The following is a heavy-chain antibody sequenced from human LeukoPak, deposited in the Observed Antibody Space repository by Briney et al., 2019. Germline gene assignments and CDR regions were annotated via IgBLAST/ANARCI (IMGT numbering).Heavy chain of an antibody. J-gene: IGHJ4*02. Sequence: GGSLRLSCAASGFSFSSHWVHWVRQAPGKGLEWVAVISYDGSNKYYADSVKGRFTISRDNSKNTLYLQMNSLRAEDTAVYYCARDLAGPWDYWGQGTLVTVSS. V-gene: IGHV3-30-3*01. CDR3: ARDLAGPWDY. D-gene: IGHD6-19*01. CDR2: ISYDGSNK. CDR1: GFSFSSHW.